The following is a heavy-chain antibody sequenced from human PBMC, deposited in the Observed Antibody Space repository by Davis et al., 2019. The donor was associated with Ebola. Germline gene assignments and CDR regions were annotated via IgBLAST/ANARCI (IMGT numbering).Heavy chain of an antibody. J-gene: IGHJ3*02. V-gene: IGHV1-46*01. CDR3: ARTSIVGTTTNASDN. CDR1: GYTFTNYY. CDR2: DNPNDGRT. Sequence: AASVKVSCKASGYTFTNYYMHWVRHASAQGLEWTGLDNPNDGRTIYAQKFQGRVTMTTDTSTGTAYMELRSLRSDDTAAYFCARTSIVGTTTNASDNWSQGTKVTVSS. D-gene: IGHD1-26*01.